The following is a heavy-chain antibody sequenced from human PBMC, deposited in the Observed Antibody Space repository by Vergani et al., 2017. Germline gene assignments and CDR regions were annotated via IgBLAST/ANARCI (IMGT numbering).Heavy chain of an antibody. D-gene: IGHD3-3*01. CDR1: GGSFSGYY. CDR2: INHSGST. CDR3: ARISYDFWSGYYAYYYYGMDV. J-gene: IGHJ6*02. Sequence: QVQLQQWGAGLLKPSETLSLTCAVYGGSFSGYYWSWIRQPPGKGLEWIGEINHSGSTNYNPSLKSRVTISVATSKNQFSLKLSSVTAADTAVYYCARISYDFWSGYYAYYYYGMDVWGQGTTVTVSS. V-gene: IGHV4-34*01.